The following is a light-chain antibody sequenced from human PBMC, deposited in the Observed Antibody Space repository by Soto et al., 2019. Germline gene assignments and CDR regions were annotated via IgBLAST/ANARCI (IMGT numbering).Light chain of an antibody. CDR1: SADVGGYDY. V-gene: IGLV2-11*01. J-gene: IGLJ1*01. CDR2: DVS. CDR3: CSYAGSYTYA. Sequence: QSALTQPRSVSGSPGQSVTISCIGTSADVGGYDYVSWYQQHPGKAPKLMIYDVSKRPSGVPDRFSGSKSGNTASLTISGLQAEDEADYYCCSYAGSYTYAFGSGTKVTVL.